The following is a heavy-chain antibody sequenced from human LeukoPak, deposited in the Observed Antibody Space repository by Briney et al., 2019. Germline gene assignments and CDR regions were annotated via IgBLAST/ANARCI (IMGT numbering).Heavy chain of an antibody. CDR2: INPNSGGT. J-gene: IGHJ4*02. D-gene: IGHD3-10*01. Sequence: GASVKVSCKASGYTFTGYYMHWVRQAPGQGLEWMGWINPNSGGTNYAQKFQGRVTMTRDTSLSTAYMELSRLRSDDTAVYYCARGLGGGSGSYYNGWGQGTLVTVSS. CDR1: GYTFTGYY. V-gene: IGHV1-2*02. CDR3: ARGLGGGSGSYYNG.